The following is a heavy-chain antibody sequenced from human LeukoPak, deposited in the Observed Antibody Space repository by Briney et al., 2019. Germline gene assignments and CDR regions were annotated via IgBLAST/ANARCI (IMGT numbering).Heavy chain of an antibody. D-gene: IGHD6-19*01. J-gene: IGHJ5*02. V-gene: IGHV1-69*13. CDR3: ARRIAVAGKNWFDP. CDR1: GCTFSSYA. CDR2: IIPNFGTA. Sequence: GASVKVSCKASGCTFSSYAISWVRQAPGQGLEWMGYIIPNFGTANYAQKFQGRVTITGDESTSTAYMELSSLRSEDTAVYYCARRIAVAGKNWFDPWGQGTLVTVSS.